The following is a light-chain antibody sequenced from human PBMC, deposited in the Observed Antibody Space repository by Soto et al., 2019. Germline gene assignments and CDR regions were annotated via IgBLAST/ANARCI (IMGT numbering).Light chain of an antibody. J-gene: IGLJ1*01. CDR2: EVV. V-gene: IGLV2-8*01. Sequence: SVLAQPSSVSGSPGQSITISCTGTKSDIGVYDFVTWYQHHPGKAPRLTIYEVVQRPSGVPDRFSGSKSGNTASLTVSGLPAAGEVDYFCKSYAGSNTDVFGRGTKGTVL. CDR3: KSYAGSNTDV. CDR1: KSDIGVYDF.